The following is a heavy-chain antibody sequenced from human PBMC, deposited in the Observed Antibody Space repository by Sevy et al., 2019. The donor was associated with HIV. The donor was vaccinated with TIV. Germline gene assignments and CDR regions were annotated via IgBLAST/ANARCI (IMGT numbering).Heavy chain of an antibody. CDR1: GFTFSDYY. CDR2: ITSSGDTI. D-gene: IGHD5-12*01. J-gene: IGHJ6*02. V-gene: IGHV3-11*04. Sequence: GGSLRLSCAASGFTFSDYYMTWIRQAPGKGLEWVAYITSSGDTIYYADSVKGRFTISRDNSKNTLYLQMNSLRAEDTAVYYCARGLGRNNYYYYYGMDVWGQGTTVTVSS. CDR3: ARGLGRNNYYYYYGMDV.